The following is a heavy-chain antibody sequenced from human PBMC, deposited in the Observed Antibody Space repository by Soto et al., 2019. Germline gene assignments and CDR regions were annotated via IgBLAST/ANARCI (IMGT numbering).Heavy chain of an antibody. V-gene: IGHV4-4*07. CDR2: IFTTGNT. J-gene: IGHJ4*02. D-gene: IGHD1-7*01. CDR3: EGESGENWSYEAY. CDR1: GDTITSFS. Sequence: SSETLSLTCTVSGDTITSFSWNWIRQSAGKGLEWIGRIFTTGNTHYNPSLESRVTMSLDTSKNQFSLKLTSVTAADTAVYYCEGESGENWSYEAYWGQGTLVTVSS.